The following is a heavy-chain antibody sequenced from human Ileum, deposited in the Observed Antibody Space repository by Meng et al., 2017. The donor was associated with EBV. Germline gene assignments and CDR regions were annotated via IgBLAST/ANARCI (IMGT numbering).Heavy chain of an antibody. J-gene: IGHJ4*02. CDR3: ASRPGFNIGPFDF. CDR2: INTDNGET. D-gene: IGHD3/OR15-3a*01. CDR1: GYTFTRYP. Sequence: QVQLVQSGAEVKKPGASVKLSCKASGYTFTRYPIHCVRQAPGQRPEWMGWINTDNGETEFSQKFQGRVTITRDTSATTAYMELISLRSEDTAVYYCASRPGFNIGPFDFWGQGTLVTVSS. V-gene: IGHV1-3*04.